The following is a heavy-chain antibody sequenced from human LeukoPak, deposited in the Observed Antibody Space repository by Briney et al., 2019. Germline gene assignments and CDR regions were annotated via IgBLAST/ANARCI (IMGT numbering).Heavy chain of an antibody. J-gene: IGHJ4*02. Sequence: GESLKISFKGSGYRFTSYWIGWVRQMPGKGLEWMGIIYPGDSDTRYSPSFQGQVTISADKSISTAYLQWSSLKASDTAMYYCATLDPYCGGDCYFDYWGQGTLVTVSS. CDR1: GYRFTSYW. D-gene: IGHD2-21*02. V-gene: IGHV5-51*01. CDR3: ATLDPYCGGDCYFDY. CDR2: IYPGDSDT.